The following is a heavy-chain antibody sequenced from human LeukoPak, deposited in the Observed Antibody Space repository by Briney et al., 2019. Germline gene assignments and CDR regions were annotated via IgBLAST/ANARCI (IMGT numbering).Heavy chain of an antibody. D-gene: IGHD1-26*01. CDR1: TLTLFSYP. CDR2: ISYDESNK. V-gene: IGHV3-30*04. CDR3: ARDRGHGLWDSPPSGWFDP. Sequence: LSCYGSAYTLTLFSYPWERLGQATGKGLKGVFDISYDESNKYYAYSVKGRFTISRDNSKNTLYLQMNSLRAEDTAVYYCARDRGHGLWDSPPSGWFDPWGQGTLVTVSS. J-gene: IGHJ5*02.